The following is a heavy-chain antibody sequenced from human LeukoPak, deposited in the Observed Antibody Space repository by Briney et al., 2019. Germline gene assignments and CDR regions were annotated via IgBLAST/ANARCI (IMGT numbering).Heavy chain of an antibody. CDR3: ARDLGWFGELSSSGWFDP. V-gene: IGHV1-18*01. CDR2: ISAYNGNT. CDR1: GYTFTSYG. Sequence: ASVKVSCKASGYTFTSYGISWVRQAPGQGLEWMAWISAYNGNTNYAQKLQGRVTMTTDTSTSTAYMELRSLTSDDTAVYYCARDLGWFGELSSSGWFDPWGQGTLVTVSS. D-gene: IGHD3-10*01. J-gene: IGHJ5*02.